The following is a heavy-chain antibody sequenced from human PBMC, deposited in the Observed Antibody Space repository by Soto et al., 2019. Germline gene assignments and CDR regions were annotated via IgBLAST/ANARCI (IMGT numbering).Heavy chain of an antibody. CDR3: ARDLMGLAVGHYNSCCTAG. D-gene: IGHD6-19*01. CDR2: ISAYNGNT. Sequence: GASVKGSCKASGYTFTSYGISWVRQAPGQGLEWMGWISAYNGNTNYAQKFQGRVTMTTDTSTSTAYMELRSLRSDDTAVYFCARDLMGLAVGHYNSCCTAGWCQGIMVTV. CDR1: GYTFTSYG. V-gene: IGHV1-18*04. J-gene: IGHJ6*02.